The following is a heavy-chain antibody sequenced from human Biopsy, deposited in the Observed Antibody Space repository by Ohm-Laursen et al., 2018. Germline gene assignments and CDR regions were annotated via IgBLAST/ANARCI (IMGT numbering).Heavy chain of an antibody. D-gene: IGHD6-6*01. CDR2: TIPSSGKT. V-gene: IGHV1-8*02. CDR1: EGTFSNYG. Sequence: VSSVKVSCKAPEGTFSNYGVNWVRQARGQGLEWMGWTIPSSGKTGYAQRFQGRVTLTMNTSISTAYMELSGLRSEDTAVYFCARGYSRRVSIFEASIYWFDTWGQGTLVTVSS. J-gene: IGHJ5*02. CDR3: ARGYSRRVSIFEASIYWFDT.